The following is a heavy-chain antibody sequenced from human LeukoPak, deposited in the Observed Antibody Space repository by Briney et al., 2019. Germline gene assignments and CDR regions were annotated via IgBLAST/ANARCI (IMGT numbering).Heavy chain of an antibody. D-gene: IGHD4-17*01. Sequence: SETLSLTCTVSGGTINIHYWSWIRQPPGEGLEWIAYTHTNGRTKYNPSLKSRVTISLDTSKNQFSLNMYSVTAADTAVYFCARHYLYGDSSWDSWGPGNLVTVSS. CDR2: THTNGRT. V-gene: IGHV4-4*09. CDR1: GGTINIHY. J-gene: IGHJ4*02. CDR3: ARHYLYGDSSWDS.